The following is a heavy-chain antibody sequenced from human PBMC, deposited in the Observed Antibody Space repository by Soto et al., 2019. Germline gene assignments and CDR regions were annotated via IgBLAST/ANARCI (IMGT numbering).Heavy chain of an antibody. CDR3: AKATATGGGAFVI. CDR1: GFICSSYD. CDR2: ILVGGST. D-gene: IGHD2-8*02. Sequence: GGSLRLSCAVSGFICSSYDMSWVRQAPGKGLEWVSTILVGGSTHYEDSVKGRFTISRDPSKNTVYLQMNSLTAGDTAVYYCAKATATGGGAFVIYGQGTMVTVSS. V-gene: IGHV3-23*01. J-gene: IGHJ3*02.